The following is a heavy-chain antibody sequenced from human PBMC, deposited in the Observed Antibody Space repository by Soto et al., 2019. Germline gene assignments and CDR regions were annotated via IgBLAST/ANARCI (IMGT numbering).Heavy chain of an antibody. V-gene: IGHV4-59*12. Sequence: SETLSLTCTVSGGSISSDYWSWIPQPPGKGLEWIGYIYFSGTTNYNPSLRSRVTISVDTSKNQFSLKLSSVTAADTAVYYCVRDSDGDFGVYYFVSWREGLRITVPS. CDR1: GGSISSDY. CDR2: IYFSGTT. D-gene: IGHD4-17*01. J-gene: IGHJ4*02. CDR3: VRDSDGDFGVYYFVS.